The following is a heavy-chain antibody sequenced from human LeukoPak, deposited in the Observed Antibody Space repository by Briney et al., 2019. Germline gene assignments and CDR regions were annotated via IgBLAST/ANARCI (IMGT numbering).Heavy chain of an antibody. CDR1: GASISISSYY. D-gene: IGHD6-19*01. CDR2: IYYSGST. J-gene: IGHJ5*02. V-gene: IGHV4-39*01. CDR3: ARRLQVAGDNWFDP. Sequence: SETLSLTCTVSGASISISSYYWGWIRQPPGKGLEWIGSIYYSGSTYYNPSLKRRVTISVDTSKNQFSLKLSSVTAADTAVYYCARRLQVAGDNWFDPWGQGTLVTVSS.